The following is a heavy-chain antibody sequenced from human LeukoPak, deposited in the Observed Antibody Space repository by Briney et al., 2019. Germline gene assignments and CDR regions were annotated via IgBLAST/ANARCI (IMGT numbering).Heavy chain of an antibody. V-gene: IGHV3-30*04. CDR2: ISDDGSNK. CDR3: ARDGPREVTDIYYYYGMDV. CDR1: GFTFSSYA. Sequence: GGSLRLSCAASGFTFSSYAMHWVRQAPGKGLEWVAVISDDGSNKYYADSVKGRFTISRDNSKNTLYLQMNSLRAEDTAVYYCARDGPREVTDIYYYYGMDVWGQGTTVTVSS. D-gene: IGHD2-21*02. J-gene: IGHJ6*02.